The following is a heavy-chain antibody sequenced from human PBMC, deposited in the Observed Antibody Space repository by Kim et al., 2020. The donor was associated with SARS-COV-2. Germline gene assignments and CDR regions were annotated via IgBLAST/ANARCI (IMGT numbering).Heavy chain of an antibody. CDR3: AGSSTDCCDFDN. D-gene: IGHD2-2*01. Sequence: GGSLRLSCAASGFTFSSYALHWVRQAPGKGLEWVAVISHEGTTYYADSVKGRFTISRDNSKDTLFLLMNSLKTEDTAIYYCAGSSTDCCDFDNWGPGTLVSVSS. CDR2: ISHEGTT. V-gene: IGHV3-30*04. CDR1: GFTFSSYA. J-gene: IGHJ4*02.